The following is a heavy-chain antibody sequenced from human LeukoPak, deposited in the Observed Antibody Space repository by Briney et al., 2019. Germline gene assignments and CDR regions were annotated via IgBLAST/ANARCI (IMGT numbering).Heavy chain of an antibody. CDR2: IYTSGST. CDR1: GGSISSGSYY. J-gene: IGHJ4*02. Sequence: RSSQTLSPTCTVSGGSISSGSYYWSWIRQPAGKGLEWIGRIYTSGSTNYNPSLKSRVTISVDTSKNQFSLKLSSVTAADTAVYYCARETLHYYDSSGYSEFDYWGQGTLVTVSS. D-gene: IGHD3-22*01. CDR3: ARETLHYYDSSGYSEFDY. V-gene: IGHV4-61*02.